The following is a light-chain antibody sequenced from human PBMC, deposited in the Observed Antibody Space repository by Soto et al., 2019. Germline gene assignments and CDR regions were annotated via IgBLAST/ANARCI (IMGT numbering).Light chain of an antibody. CDR1: QSVSNH. CDR3: QQYDNWPPWT. V-gene: IGKV3-15*01. CDR2: GAS. Sequence: EIVMTQSPVTLSVSPGERATLSCRASQSVSNHLAWYQQKPGQAPRLLIYGASTRATGIPARFSGSGSGTEFTLTISSLQSEEFAVYYCQQYDNWPPWTFGQGTKVEIK. J-gene: IGKJ1*01.